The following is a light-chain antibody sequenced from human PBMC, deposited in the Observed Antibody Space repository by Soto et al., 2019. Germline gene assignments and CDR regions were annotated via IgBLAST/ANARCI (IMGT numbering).Light chain of an antibody. J-gene: IGKJ5*01. V-gene: IGKV1-39*01. CDR1: QTIRTY. CDR3: QQGYSTPIT. Sequence: DIQIAQSPSSLSASVGDRVTLICRASQTIRTYLKWYQQTKGKAPKPLIYDASSLHSGVPSRFSGSGSGTDFTLTLSSLQPEDFETYYCQQGYSTPITFGQGTRLEIK. CDR2: DAS.